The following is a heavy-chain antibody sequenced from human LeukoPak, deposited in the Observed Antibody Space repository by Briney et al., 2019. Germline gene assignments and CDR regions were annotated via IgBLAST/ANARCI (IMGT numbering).Heavy chain of an antibody. D-gene: IGHD3-22*01. CDR2: IYYSGST. CDR3: ARWPFRMVVITRNAFDI. Sequence: SSQTLSLTCTVSGGSISSGGYYWSWIRQPPGKGLEWIGYIYYSGSTYYNPSLKSRVTISVDTSKNQFSLKLSSVTAADTAVYYCARWPFRMVVITRNAFDIWGQGTMVTVSS. CDR1: GGSISSGGYY. V-gene: IGHV4-30-4*08. J-gene: IGHJ3*02.